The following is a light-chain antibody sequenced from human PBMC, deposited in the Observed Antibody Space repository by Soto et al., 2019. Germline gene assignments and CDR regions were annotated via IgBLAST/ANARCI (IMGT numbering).Light chain of an antibody. CDR3: SSYTGSSSSLVV. V-gene: IGLV2-14*01. Sequence: QSALTQPASVSGSPGQSITISCTGTSSDLGAYDYVSWYQQNPGKAPKLMIYDVSIRPSGVSNRFSGSKSGSTASLTISGLQADDEADYYCSSYTGSSSSLVVFGGGTKLTVL. J-gene: IGLJ2*01. CDR2: DVS. CDR1: SSDLGAYDY.